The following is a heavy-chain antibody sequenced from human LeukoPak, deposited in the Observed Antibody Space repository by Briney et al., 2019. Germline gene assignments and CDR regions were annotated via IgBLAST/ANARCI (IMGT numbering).Heavy chain of an antibody. CDR2: ISGSGGST. D-gene: IGHD2-2*01. CDR1: GFTFSSYA. V-gene: IGHV3-23*01. CDR3: TRDQRKYCSRTTCFVFDI. J-gene: IGHJ3*02. Sequence: GGSLRLSCAASGFTFSSYAMSWVRQAPGKGLEWVSAISGSGGSTYYAHSVKGRFAVSRDNSKKTLYLQLNSLRAEDTAVYYCTRDQRKYCSRTTCFVFDIWGQGTVVSVSS.